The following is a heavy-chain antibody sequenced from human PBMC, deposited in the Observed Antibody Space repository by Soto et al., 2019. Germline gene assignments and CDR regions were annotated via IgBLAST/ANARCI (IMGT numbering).Heavy chain of an antibody. D-gene: IGHD4-17*01. CDR3: VRMNADSYQFYYAMDV. CDR1: GFSLSTGRMG. CDR2: IFSDNER. V-gene: IGHV2-26*01. J-gene: IGHJ6*02. Sequence: SGPTLVNPTDTLTLTCTVSGFSLSTGRMGVSWIRQPPGKALEWLAHIFSDNERSYSTSMQGRLTISKDPSGSQVVLSMTNLDPVDTGTYYCVRMNADSYQFYYAMDVWGQGTTVTVSS.